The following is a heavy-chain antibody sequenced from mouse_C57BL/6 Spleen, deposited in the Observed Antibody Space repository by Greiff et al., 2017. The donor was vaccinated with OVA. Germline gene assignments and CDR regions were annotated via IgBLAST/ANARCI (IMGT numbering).Heavy chain of an antibody. J-gene: IGHJ1*03. V-gene: IGHV5-6*01. CDR3: ARHRAYDYDWYFEV. CDR1: GFTFSSYG. CDR2: ISSGGSYT. D-gene: IGHD2-4*01. Sequence: EVHLVESGGDLVKPGGSLKLSCAASGFTFSSYGMSWVRQTPDKRLEWVATISSGGSYTYYPDSVKGRFTISRDNAKNTLYLQMSSLKSEDTAMYYCARHRAYDYDWYFEVWGTGTTVTVSS.